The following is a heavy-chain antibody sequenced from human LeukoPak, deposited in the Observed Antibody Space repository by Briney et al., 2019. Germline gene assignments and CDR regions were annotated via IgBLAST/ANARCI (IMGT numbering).Heavy chain of an antibody. CDR3: ANGDAGRPSEGLDY. D-gene: IGHD6-6*01. V-gene: IGHV3-23*01. Sequence: GGSLRLSCAASGFTFSSHAVSWVRQPPGKGLEWVSSVSSGGGTTYYADSVKGRFTISRDNSKSTLYLQMNSLRAEDTAVYYCANGDAGRPSEGLDYWGRGTLVTVSS. CDR1: GFTFSSHA. J-gene: IGHJ4*02. CDR2: VSSGGGTT.